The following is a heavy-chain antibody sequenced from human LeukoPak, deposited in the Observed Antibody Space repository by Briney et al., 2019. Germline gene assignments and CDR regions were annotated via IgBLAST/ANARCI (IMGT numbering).Heavy chain of an antibody. Sequence: SETLSLTCTVSGYSISSGSYYWSWIRQPAGKGLEWIGRIYTSGSTNYNPSLKSRVTISVDTSKNQFSLKLSSVTAADTAVYYCAREAQRVVNWFDPWGQGTLVTVSS. D-gene: IGHD2-2*01. J-gene: IGHJ5*02. CDR2: IYTSGST. V-gene: IGHV4-61*02. CDR1: GYSISSGSYY. CDR3: AREAQRVVNWFDP.